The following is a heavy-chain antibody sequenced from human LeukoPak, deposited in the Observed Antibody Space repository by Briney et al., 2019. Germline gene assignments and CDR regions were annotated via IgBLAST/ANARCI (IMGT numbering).Heavy chain of an antibody. D-gene: IGHD1-1*01. CDR2: ISDSGTYI. CDR1: GFTFSSYN. Sequence: SGGSLRLSCAASGFTFSSYNMNWVRQAPGKGLEWVSSISDSGTYIYYADSVKGRFTISRDNAKNSLFLQMNSLRVEETAVYYCVRNTREGQAFDIWGQGTMVTVSS. CDR3: VRNTREGQAFDI. V-gene: IGHV3-21*01. J-gene: IGHJ3*02.